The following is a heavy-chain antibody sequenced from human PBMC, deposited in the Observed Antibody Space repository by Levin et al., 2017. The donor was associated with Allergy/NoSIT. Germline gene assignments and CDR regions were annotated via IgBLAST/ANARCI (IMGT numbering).Heavy chain of an antibody. J-gene: IGHJ4*02. CDR2: INHSVST. CDR1: GGSFSGYY. D-gene: IGHD1-1*01. Sequence: SETLSLTCAVYGGSFSGYYWSWIRQPPGKGLEWIGEINHSVSTNYNPSLKSRVTISVDTSKNQFSLKLSSVTAADTAVYYRARHNTTLDYWGQGTLVTVSS. V-gene: IGHV4-34*01. CDR3: ARHNTTLDY.